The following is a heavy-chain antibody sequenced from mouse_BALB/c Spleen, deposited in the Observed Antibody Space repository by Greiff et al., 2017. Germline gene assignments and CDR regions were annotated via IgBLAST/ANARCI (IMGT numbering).Heavy chain of an antibody. Sequence: VKLVESGPGLVQPSQSLSITCTVSGFSLTSYGVHWVRQSPGKGLEWLGVIWSGGSTDYNAAFISRLSIRKDNSKSQVFFKMSSLQADDTAIYYGARLYYGNRYWYFDVWGAGTTVTVSS. CDR2: IWSGGST. V-gene: IGHV2-4-1*01. CDR1: GFSLTSYG. D-gene: IGHD2-1*01. CDR3: ARLYYGNRYWYFDV. J-gene: IGHJ1*01.